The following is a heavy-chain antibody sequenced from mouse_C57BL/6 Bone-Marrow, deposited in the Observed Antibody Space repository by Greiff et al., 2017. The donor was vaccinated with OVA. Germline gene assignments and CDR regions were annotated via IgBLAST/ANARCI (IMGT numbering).Heavy chain of an antibody. J-gene: IGHJ3*01. CDR2: INPSSGYT. D-gene: IGHD2-4*01. CDR1: GYTFTSYT. Sequence: VQLQQSGAELARPGASVKMSCKASGYTFTSYTMHWVNQRPGPGLAWIGYINPSSGYTKYNQKFKDKATLTADKSSSTASMQLISLTSEVSSVYSCAIVDSDGFAYWGQGTLVTVSA. V-gene: IGHV1-4*01. CDR3: AIVDSDGFAY.